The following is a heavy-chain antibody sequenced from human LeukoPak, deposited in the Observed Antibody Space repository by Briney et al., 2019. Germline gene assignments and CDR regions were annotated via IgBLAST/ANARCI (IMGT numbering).Heavy chain of an antibody. CDR1: GGSISSSSYY. V-gene: IGHV4-39*01. Sequence: SETLSLTCTVSGGSISSSSYYWGWIRQPPGKGLEWIGSIYYSGSTYYNPSLKSRVTISVDTSKNQFSLKLSSVTAADTAVYYCASLVRGFDYYGSGSYYLSDYWGQGTLVTVSS. CDR3: ASLVRGFDYYGSGSYYLSDY. J-gene: IGHJ4*02. D-gene: IGHD3-10*01. CDR2: IYYSGST.